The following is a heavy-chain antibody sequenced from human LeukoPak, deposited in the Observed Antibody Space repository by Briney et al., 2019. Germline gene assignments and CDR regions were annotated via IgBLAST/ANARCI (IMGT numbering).Heavy chain of an antibody. CDR2: IWYDGSNK. D-gene: IGHD6-13*01. CDR1: GFAFSSYG. Sequence: GGSLRLSCAASGFAFSSYGMHWVRQAPGKGLEWVAAIWYDGSNKYYADSVKGRFTISRDNSKNTLYLQMNGLRAEDTAVYYCAKAFRSAAGTSFPDYWGQGTLVTVSS. V-gene: IGHV3-33*06. CDR3: AKAFRSAAGTSFPDY. J-gene: IGHJ4*02.